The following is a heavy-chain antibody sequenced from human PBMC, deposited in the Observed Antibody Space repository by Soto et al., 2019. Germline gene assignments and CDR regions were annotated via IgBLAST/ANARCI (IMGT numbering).Heavy chain of an antibody. J-gene: IGHJ3*02. CDR3: ARVVVVTAIQREDAFDI. CDR2: IYYSGST. CDR1: VCSISSYY. Sequence: SETLSLTCTVSVCSISSYYWIWIRQPPGKGLEWIGYIYYSGSTNYNPSLKSRVTISVDTSKNQFSLKLSSVTAADTAVYYCARVVVVTAIQREDAFDIWGQGTMVTVSS. V-gene: IGHV4-59*01. D-gene: IGHD2-21*02.